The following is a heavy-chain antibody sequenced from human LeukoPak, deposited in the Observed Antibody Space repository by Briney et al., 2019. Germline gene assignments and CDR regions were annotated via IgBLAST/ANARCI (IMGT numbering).Heavy chain of an antibody. CDR3: AKDKARGSQVGPRITAPGTFDY. J-gene: IGHJ4*02. Sequence: GGSLRLSCAASGFIFSSYWMAWVRQAPGKGLEWVANIKEDGSDKNYVDSVKGRFTISRDNSKNTLYLQMNSLRAEDTAVYYCAKDKARGSQVGPRITAPGTFDYWGQGTLVTVSS. CDR2: IKEDGSDK. V-gene: IGHV3-7*01. D-gene: IGHD6-13*01. CDR1: GFIFSSYW.